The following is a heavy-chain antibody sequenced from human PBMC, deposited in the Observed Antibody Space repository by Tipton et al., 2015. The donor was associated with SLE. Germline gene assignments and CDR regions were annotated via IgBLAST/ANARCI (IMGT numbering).Heavy chain of an antibody. J-gene: IGHJ4*02. V-gene: IGHV4-34*01. CDR2: INHSGST. D-gene: IGHD6-13*01. CDR1: GGSFSGYY. Sequence: TLSLTCAVYGGSFSGYYWSWIRQPPGKGLEWIGEINHSGSTNYNPSLKSRVTISVDTSKNQFSLKLSSVTAADTAVYYCARGLRAASDYWGQGTLVTVSS. CDR3: ARGLRAASDY.